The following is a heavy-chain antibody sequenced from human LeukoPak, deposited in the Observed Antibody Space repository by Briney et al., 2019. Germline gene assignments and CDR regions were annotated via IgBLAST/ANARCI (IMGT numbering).Heavy chain of an antibody. CDR2: ISAYNGNT. Sequence: ASVKVSCKASGYTFTSYGISWVRQAPGQGLEWMGWISAYNGNTNYAQKLQGRVTMTTDTSTSAAYMELRSLRSDDTAVYYCARDQGRWIAVAGLFDYWGQGTLVTVSS. J-gene: IGHJ4*02. CDR1: GYTFTSYG. V-gene: IGHV1-18*01. D-gene: IGHD6-19*01. CDR3: ARDQGRWIAVAGLFDY.